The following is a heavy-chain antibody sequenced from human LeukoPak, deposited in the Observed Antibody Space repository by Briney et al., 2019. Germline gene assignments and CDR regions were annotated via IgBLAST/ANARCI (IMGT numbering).Heavy chain of an antibody. J-gene: IGHJ4*02. CDR1: GFTFSSYA. V-gene: IGHV4-34*01. CDR2: INDSGST. Sequence: GSLRLSCVAPGFTFSSYAMSWVRQAPRGRGEWSGEINDSGSTNYNPTLNSQGTISVYTSKTQFSLKLRSVTAADTAVYYCARLNYGNDAFDYWGQGTLVTVSS. D-gene: IGHD4-11*01. CDR3: ARLNYGNDAFDY.